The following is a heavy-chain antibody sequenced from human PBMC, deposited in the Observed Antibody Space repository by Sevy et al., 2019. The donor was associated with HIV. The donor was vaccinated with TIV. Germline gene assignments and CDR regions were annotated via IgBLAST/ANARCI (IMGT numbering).Heavy chain of an antibody. Sequence: SETLSLTCTVSGASISSSGYYWGWIRQPPGKGLEWIASINYSGSTFYNPSLKSRVTISADTSKNQFSLDLNSLTAADTAIYYCAGPILTYNNGWSYYDYWGQGTVVTVSS. D-gene: IGHD6-19*01. CDR2: INYSGST. V-gene: IGHV4-39*01. CDR1: GASISSSGYY. CDR3: AGPILTYNNGWSYYDY. J-gene: IGHJ4*02.